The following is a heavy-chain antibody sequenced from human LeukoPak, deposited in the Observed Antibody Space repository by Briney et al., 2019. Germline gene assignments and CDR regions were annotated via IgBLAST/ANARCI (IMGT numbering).Heavy chain of an antibody. CDR3: AREVNWFDP. V-gene: IGHV3-66*01. CDR2: INSGGNT. CDR1: GFTVSSNY. Sequence: GGSLRLSCAVSGFTVSSNYMSWVRQAPGKGLEWVSVINSGGNTYYADSVKGRFTISRDNSKNTLYLQMNSLRAEDTAVYYCAREVNWFDPWGQGTLVTVSS. J-gene: IGHJ5*02.